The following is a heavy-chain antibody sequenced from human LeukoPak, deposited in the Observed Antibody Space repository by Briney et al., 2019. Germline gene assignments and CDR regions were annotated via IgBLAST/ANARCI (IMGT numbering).Heavy chain of an antibody. CDR1: GYTFTGYY. V-gene: IGHV1-2*02. J-gene: IGHJ5*02. D-gene: IGHD2-2*02. CDR3: ARHPDIVVVPAAIPDRVGWFDP. Sequence: ASVKVSCTASGYTFTGYYMHWVRQAPGQGLEWMGWINPNSGGTNYAQKFQGRVTMTRDTSISTAYMELSRLRSDDTAVYYCARHPDIVVVPAAIPDRVGWFDPWGQGTLVTVSS. CDR2: INPNSGGT.